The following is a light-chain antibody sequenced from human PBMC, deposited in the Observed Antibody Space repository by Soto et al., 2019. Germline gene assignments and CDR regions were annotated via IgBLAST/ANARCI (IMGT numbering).Light chain of an antibody. CDR1: QTISSW. J-gene: IGKJ1*01. V-gene: IGKV1-5*01. CDR2: DAS. Sequence: DIQMTQSSSTLSGSVGDRFTITCLAIQTISSWLAWYQQKPGKAPKLLIYDASSLESGVPSRFSGSGSGTEFTLTISSLQPDDFATYYCQHYNSYSEAFGQGTKVDIK. CDR3: QHYNSYSEA.